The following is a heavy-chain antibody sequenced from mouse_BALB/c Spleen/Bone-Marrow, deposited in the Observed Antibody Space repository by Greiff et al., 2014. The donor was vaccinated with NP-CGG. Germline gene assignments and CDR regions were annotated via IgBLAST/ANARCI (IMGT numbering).Heavy chain of an antibody. J-gene: IGHJ1*01. Sequence: DVQLQESGPGLVKPSQSLSLTCTVTGYSITSDYAWNWIRQFPGNKLEWMGYISYIGSTSYNPSLKSRISITRDTSKNQFFLQLNSVTTEDTATYYCARDDYGVWGAGTTVTVSS. D-gene: IGHD2-4*01. CDR2: ISYIGST. CDR1: GYSITSDYA. CDR3: ARDDYGV. V-gene: IGHV3-2*02.